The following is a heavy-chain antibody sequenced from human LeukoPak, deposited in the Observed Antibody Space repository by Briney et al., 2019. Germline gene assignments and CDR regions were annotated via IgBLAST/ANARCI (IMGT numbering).Heavy chain of an antibody. J-gene: IGHJ4*02. V-gene: IGHV4-61*01. CDR3: ARELANYGQLDY. CDR1: GGSVSSGSYY. Sequence: PSETLSLTCTVSGGSVSSGSYYWSWIRHPPGKGLEWIGRIYMSGSTNYNPSLKSQVSISLDTSKNQFSLKLSSVTAADTALYYCARELANYGQLDYWGQGTLVTVSS. D-gene: IGHD4/OR15-4a*01. CDR2: IYMSGST.